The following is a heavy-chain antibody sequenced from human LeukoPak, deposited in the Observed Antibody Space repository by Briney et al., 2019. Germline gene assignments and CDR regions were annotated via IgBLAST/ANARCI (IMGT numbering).Heavy chain of an antibody. CDR3: AMEMAALDAFDI. V-gene: IGHV4-59*01. CDR1: GGSISSYY. Sequence: SETLSLTCTVSGGSISSYYWSWIRQPPGKGLEWIGYIYYSGSTNYNPSLKSRVTISVDTSKNQFSLKLSSVTAADTAVYYCAMEMAALDAFDIWGQGTMVTVSS. J-gene: IGHJ3*02. D-gene: IGHD5-24*01. CDR2: IYYSGST.